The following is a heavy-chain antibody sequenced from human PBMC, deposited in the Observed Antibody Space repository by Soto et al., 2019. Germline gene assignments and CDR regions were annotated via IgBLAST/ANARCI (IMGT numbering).Heavy chain of an antibody. D-gene: IGHD3-10*01. J-gene: IGHJ4*02. CDR1: GFTFSSYG. CDR2: ISSDGSNK. Sequence: QVQLVESGGGVVQPGRSLRLSCAASGFTFSSYGMHWVRQAPGKGLEWVALISSDGSNKYYADSVKGRFTISRDNSMNTLYLQMNTLRAEDTAVYYCAKVRADYYYGSGPFDYWGQGTLVTVSS. V-gene: IGHV3-30*18. CDR3: AKVRADYYYGSGPFDY.